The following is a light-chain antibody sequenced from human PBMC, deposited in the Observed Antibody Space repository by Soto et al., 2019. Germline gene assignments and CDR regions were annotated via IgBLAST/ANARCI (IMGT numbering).Light chain of an antibody. CDR3: HQYKTYSRT. V-gene: IGKV1-5*03. J-gene: IGKJ1*01. Sequence: DIQMTQSPSTLSASVGDIVTITCRASQSISSWLAWYQQKPGKAPKLLIYGASSLESGVPSRFSGSGSGTEFTLTISSLQPDDFATYYCHQYKTYSRTFGQGTKVEIK. CDR2: GAS. CDR1: QSISSW.